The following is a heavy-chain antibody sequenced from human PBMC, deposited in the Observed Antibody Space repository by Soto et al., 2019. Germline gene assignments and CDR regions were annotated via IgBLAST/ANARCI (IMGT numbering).Heavy chain of an antibody. D-gene: IGHD2-8*02. V-gene: IGHV1-18*04. J-gene: IGHJ4*02. Sequence: QVQLVQSGAEVKRPGASVNVSCKASGYTFTTYSLSWVRQAPGQGLEWMGWISPFNGDATYAQKFQDRVTLTTDTATSTAYMEWSRLRDDDTAVYYCARVADIVLIPALDYWGRGTLVIVSS. CDR3: ARVADIVLIPALDY. CDR2: ISPFNGDA. CDR1: GYTFTTYS.